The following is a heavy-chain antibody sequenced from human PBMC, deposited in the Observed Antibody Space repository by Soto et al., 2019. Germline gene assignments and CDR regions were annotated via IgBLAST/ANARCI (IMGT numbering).Heavy chain of an antibody. CDR1: GYTFTSDY. CDR2: INPSGGST. V-gene: IGHV1-46*01. D-gene: IGHD1-26*01. Sequence: ASVKVSCKASGYTFTSDYIHWVRQALGQGLEWMGIINPSGGSTTYAQKFQGRVTMTSDTSTSTVYMELSSLRSEDTAVYYCASASGSYRAYYFDYWGQGTLVTVSS. J-gene: IGHJ4*02. CDR3: ASASGSYRAYYFDY.